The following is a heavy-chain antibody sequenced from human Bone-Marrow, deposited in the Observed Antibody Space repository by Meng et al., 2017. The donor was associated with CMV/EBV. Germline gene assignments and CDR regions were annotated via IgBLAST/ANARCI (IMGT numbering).Heavy chain of an antibody. Sequence: GGSLRLSCAASGFPFNAYTFHWVRQAPGKGLEWVTVISYDEVDKYYADSVKGRFTISRDNSKNTLYLQMNNLTAEDTALYYCARDAATVGTHPPDYWGQGTLVTVSS. J-gene: IGHJ4*02. V-gene: IGHV3-30*04. CDR2: ISYDEVDK. CDR3: ARDAATVGTHPPDY. CDR1: GFPFNAYT. D-gene: IGHD4-23*01.